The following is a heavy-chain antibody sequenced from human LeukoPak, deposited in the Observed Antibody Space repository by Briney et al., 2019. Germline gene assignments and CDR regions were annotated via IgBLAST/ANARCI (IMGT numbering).Heavy chain of an antibody. Sequence: GGSLRLSCAVSGITLSNYAMSWVRQAPGKGLEWGAGISGSGGGTHYADSVKGRFTIAGDNPKNTLYLQMNNLRAGDTAVYFCAKRGVVIRVILVGFHKEAYYFDSWGQGALVTVSS. CDR1: GITLSNYA. J-gene: IGHJ4*02. V-gene: IGHV3-23*01. D-gene: IGHD3-22*01. CDR2: ISGSGGGT. CDR3: AKRGVVIRVILVGFHKEAYYFDS.